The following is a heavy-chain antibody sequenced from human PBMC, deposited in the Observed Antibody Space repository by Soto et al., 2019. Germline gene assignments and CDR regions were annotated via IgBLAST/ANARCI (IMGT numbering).Heavy chain of an antibody. D-gene: IGHD5-12*01. V-gene: IGHV4-59*01. Sequence: SETLSLTCTVSGGSISSYYWSWIRQPPGKGLEWIGYIYYSGSTNYNPSLKSRVTISVDTSKNQFSLKLSSVTAADTAVYYCARVSVTRGGYEAIFDYWGQGTLVTVSS. CDR3: ARVSVTRGGYEAIFDY. J-gene: IGHJ4*02. CDR2: IYYSGST. CDR1: GGSISSYY.